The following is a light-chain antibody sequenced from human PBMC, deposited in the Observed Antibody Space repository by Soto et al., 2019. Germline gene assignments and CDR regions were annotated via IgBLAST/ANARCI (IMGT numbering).Light chain of an antibody. CDR1: QSVSSSY. Sequence: EIVLTQSQGTLYLSAGERATLSCWASQSVSSSYLAWYQQKPGQAPRLLIYGASSRATGIPDRFSGSASGTDFTLTISRLETEDFAVYYGQQYGSSPTITFGQGTRLEIK. CDR3: QQYGSSPTIT. V-gene: IGKV3-20*01. CDR2: GAS. J-gene: IGKJ5*01.